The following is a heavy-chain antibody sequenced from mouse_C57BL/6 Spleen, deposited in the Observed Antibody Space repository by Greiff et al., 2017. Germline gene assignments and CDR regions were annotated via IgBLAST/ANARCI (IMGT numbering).Heavy chain of an antibody. Sequence: QVQLQQPGAELVKPGASVTLSCKASGYTFTSYWMHWVKQRPGQGLEWIGMIHPNSGSTNYNEKFKSKATLTVDKSSSTAYMQLSSLTSEDSAVYYCARIYEGYGFGYWGKGILVTVSA. CDR2: IHPNSGST. CDR1: GYTFTSYW. J-gene: IGHJ3*01. D-gene: IGHD2-3*01. V-gene: IGHV1-64*01. CDR3: ARIYEGYGFGY.